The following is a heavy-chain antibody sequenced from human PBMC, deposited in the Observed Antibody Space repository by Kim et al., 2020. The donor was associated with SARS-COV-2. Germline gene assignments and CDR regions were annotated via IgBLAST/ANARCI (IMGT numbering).Heavy chain of an antibody. CDR2: IYYSGST. V-gene: IGHV4-59*13. CDR3: AKGREGYYFDY. CDR1: GGSISSYY. J-gene: IGHJ4*02. Sequence: SETLSLTCTVSGGSISSYYLSCIRQPPGKGLEWIGYIYYSGSTNYNPSLKSRVTISVDTSKNQFSLKLSSVTAADTAVYYCAKGREGYYFDYWGQGTLVT.